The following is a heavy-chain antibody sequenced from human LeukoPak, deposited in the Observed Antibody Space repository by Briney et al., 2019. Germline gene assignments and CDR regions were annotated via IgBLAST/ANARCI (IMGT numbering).Heavy chain of an antibody. CDR1: GGSFSGYY. CDR2: INHSGST. J-gene: IGHJ3*02. Sequence: PSETLSLTCTVYGGSFSGYYWSWIRQPPGKGLEWIGEINHSGSTNYNPSLKSRVTISVDTSKNQFSLKLSSVTAADTAVYYCARDTYYYDSSGYNDAFDIWGQGTMVTVSS. CDR3: ARDTYYYDSSGYNDAFDI. V-gene: IGHV4-34*01. D-gene: IGHD3-22*01.